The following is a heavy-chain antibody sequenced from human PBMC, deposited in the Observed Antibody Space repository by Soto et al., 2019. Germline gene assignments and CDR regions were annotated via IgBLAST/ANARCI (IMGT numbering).Heavy chain of an antibody. J-gene: IGHJ6*03. CDR2: ISWNSGSL. Sequence: EVQLVESGGGLVQPGRSLRLSCAASGFTFDDYAMHWVRQAPGKGLEWVSGISWNSGSLGYADSVKGRFTISRDNAKNSLYLQMNSLRAEDTALYYCAKDPMVRGVIITIYYMDVWGKGTTVTVSS. CDR3: AKDPMVRGVIITIYYMDV. V-gene: IGHV3-9*01. D-gene: IGHD3-10*01. CDR1: GFTFDDYA.